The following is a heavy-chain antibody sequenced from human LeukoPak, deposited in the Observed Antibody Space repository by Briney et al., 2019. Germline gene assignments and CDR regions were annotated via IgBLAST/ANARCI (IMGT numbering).Heavy chain of an antibody. D-gene: IGHD3-9*01. CDR3: AGGTGFIIKD. CDR1: GVTFSLYW. Sequence: PGGSLRLSCAASGVTFSLYWMNWVRRAPGKGLEWVANIKQDGSEKNYVDSVKGRFTISRDNAKNSLYLQMNNLRVEDTAMYYCAGGTGFIIKDWGQGTLVTVSS. J-gene: IGHJ4*02. V-gene: IGHV3-7*03. CDR2: IKQDGSEK.